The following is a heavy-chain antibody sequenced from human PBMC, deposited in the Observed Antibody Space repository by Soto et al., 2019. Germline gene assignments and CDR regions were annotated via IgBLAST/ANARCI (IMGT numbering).Heavy chain of an antibody. CDR3: ARGGPYSGSYYGYGMDV. Sequence: PGGSLRLSCAASGFTFSSYSMNWVRQAPGKGLEWVSSISSSSSYIYYADSVKGRFTISRDNAKNSLYLQMNSLRAEDTAVYYCARGGPYSGSYYGYGMDVWGQGTTVTVSS. J-gene: IGHJ6*02. V-gene: IGHV3-21*01. CDR2: ISSSSSYI. CDR1: GFTFSSYS. D-gene: IGHD1-26*01.